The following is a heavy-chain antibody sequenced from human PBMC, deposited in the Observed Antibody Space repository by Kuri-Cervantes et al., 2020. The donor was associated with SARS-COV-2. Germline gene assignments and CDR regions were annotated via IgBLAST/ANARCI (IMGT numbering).Heavy chain of an antibody. D-gene: IGHD1-26*01. CDR1: GYSFSNYY. V-gene: IGHV5-51*01. J-gene: IGHJ4*02. CDR3: AREEGANSFDS. Sequence: GGSLRLPCKASGYSFSNYYIAWVRQVPGKGLEWMGIIYPGDSKTKYNPSFQGQVTISADKSITTAFLQWTSLKASDTAIYYCAREEGANSFDSWGQGTLVTVSS. CDR2: IYPGDSKT.